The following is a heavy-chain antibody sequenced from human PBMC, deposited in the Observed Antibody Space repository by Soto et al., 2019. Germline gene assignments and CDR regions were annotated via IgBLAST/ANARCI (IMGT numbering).Heavy chain of an antibody. CDR1: GGSFSGYY. D-gene: IGHD1-26*01. Sequence: KSSETLSLTCAVYGGSFSGYYWSWIRQPPGKGLEWIGEINHSGSTNYNPSLKSRVTISVDTSKNQFSLKLSSVTAADTAVYYCARGRVPIIVGATKGYYYGMDVWGQRTTVTVSS. J-gene: IGHJ6*02. V-gene: IGHV4-34*01. CDR3: ARGRVPIIVGATKGYYYGMDV. CDR2: INHSGST.